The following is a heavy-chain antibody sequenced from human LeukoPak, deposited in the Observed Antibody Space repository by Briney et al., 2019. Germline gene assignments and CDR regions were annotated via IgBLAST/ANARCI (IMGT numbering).Heavy chain of an antibody. CDR3: ATSGSSLDYYHHIDG. CDR1: GCSISTYY. D-gene: IGHD3-10*01. J-gene: IGHJ6*03. CDR2: MYASGST. V-gene: IGHV4-4*07. Sequence: SETVSLTCTVSGCSISTYYWSWIRQSVGKGLEWIGRMYASGSTAYNPSLNSRVTMSIDKSKNTFSLELTSVIAADTAVYYCATSGSSLDYYHHIDGWGKGTTVTDSS.